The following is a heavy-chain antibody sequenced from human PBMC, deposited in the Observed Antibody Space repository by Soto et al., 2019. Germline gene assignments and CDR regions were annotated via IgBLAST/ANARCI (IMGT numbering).Heavy chain of an antibody. J-gene: IGHJ5*02. Sequence: QVQLQESGPGLVKPSGTLSLTCAVSGGSVTSSNYWSWVRQPPGKGLEWIGEIYHSGVTHYNPSLKSRVTMSVDKSKNHFSRNLRFVTAADTAVYYCARDRSSGGAYSRRWFDPWGQGTLVTVSS. CDR1: GGSVTSSNY. V-gene: IGHV4-4*02. CDR2: IYHSGVT. D-gene: IGHD5-18*01. CDR3: ARDRSSGGAYSRRWFDP.